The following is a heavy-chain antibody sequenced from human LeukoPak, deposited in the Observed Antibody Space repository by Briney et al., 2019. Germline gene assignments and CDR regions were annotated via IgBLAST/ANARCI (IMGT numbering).Heavy chain of an antibody. D-gene: IGHD3-10*01. Sequence: QPGWSLRLSCAASGFTVSGYYMSWVRQAPGKGLEWVSIIYSGGGTYYTDSVKGRFTISRDNSKNTLYLQMNSLRTEDTAVYYCARDPDYYGSGNGGYWGQGTLVTVSS. J-gene: IGHJ4*02. CDR2: IYSGGGT. V-gene: IGHV3-66*02. CDR1: GFTVSGYY. CDR3: ARDPDYYGSGNGGY.